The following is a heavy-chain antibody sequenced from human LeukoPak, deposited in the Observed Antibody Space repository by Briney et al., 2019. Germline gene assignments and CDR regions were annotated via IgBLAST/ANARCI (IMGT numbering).Heavy chain of an antibody. CDR3: ARDCGGDCSGDAFDI. D-gene: IGHD2-21*02. J-gene: IGHJ3*02. CDR2: IKSDGTST. CDR1: GFTFTTYW. Sequence: GGSLRLSCAASGFTFTTYWMHWVRQAPGKGLVWVSRIKSDGTSTSYADSVKGRFTISRDNAKNTLYLQMNSLRAEDTAVYYCARDCGGDCSGDAFDIWGQGTMVTVSS. V-gene: IGHV3-74*01.